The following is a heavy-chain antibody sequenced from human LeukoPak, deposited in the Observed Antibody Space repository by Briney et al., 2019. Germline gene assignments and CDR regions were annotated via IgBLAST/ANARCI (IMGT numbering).Heavy chain of an antibody. CDR3: ARHVGSRNNYDFWSGYYGLDY. D-gene: IGHD3-3*01. Sequence: GESLKISCKGSGYSFTSYWIGWVRQMPGKGLEWMGIIYPGDSDTRYSPSFQGQVTISADKSISTAYLQWSSLKASDTAMYYCARHVGSRNNYDFWSGYYGLDYWGQGTLVTVSS. CDR1: GYSFTSYW. V-gene: IGHV5-51*01. J-gene: IGHJ4*02. CDR2: IYPGDSDT.